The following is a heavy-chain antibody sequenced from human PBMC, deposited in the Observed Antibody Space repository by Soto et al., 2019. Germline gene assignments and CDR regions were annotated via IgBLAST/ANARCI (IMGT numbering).Heavy chain of an antibody. CDR3: ARGLILWFGEFSRRGGYYYYMDV. CDR1: GGSFSGYQ. CDR2: INDSGNI. Sequence: QVQLQQWGAGLLKPSETLSLTCAVYGGSFSGYQWTWIRQTPGKRLEWIGEINDSGNINYNPSLKRRRAILGDKPQKQISPELSSVAAADTGVDYCARGLILWFGEFSRRGGYYYYMDVWGKGTTVTVSS. V-gene: IGHV4-34*01. J-gene: IGHJ6*03. D-gene: IGHD3-10*01.